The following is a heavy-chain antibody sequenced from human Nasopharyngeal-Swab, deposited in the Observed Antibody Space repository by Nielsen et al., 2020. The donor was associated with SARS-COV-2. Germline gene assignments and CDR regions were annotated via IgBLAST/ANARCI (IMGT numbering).Heavy chain of an antibody. Sequence: GESLKISCAASGFSFSTYAMSWVRQALGKGLEWVSAISGSGGDTYYADSVKGRFTISRDNSKNTLYLRMNSLRAEDTAVYYCAKDGSSSPTYWGQGTLVTVSS. J-gene: IGHJ4*02. D-gene: IGHD6-13*01. V-gene: IGHV3-23*01. CDR1: GFSFSTYA. CDR2: ISGSGGDT. CDR3: AKDGSSSPTY.